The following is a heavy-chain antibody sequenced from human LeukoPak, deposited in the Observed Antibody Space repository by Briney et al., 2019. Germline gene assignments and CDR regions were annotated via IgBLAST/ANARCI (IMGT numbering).Heavy chain of an antibody. D-gene: IGHD2-21*01. Sequence: SQTLSLTCTMSAGSFPNYCSWVRQPPGKGLEWIAYIYDSGNTIYNASLESRVTASTDRSRKQISLQMSFVTAADTAVYYGASVGVVVPTSMNYYYMHIWGKGTTVTVSS. V-gene: IGHV4-59*01. CDR3: ASVGVVVPTSMNYYYMHI. CDR2: IYDSGNT. CDR1: AGSFPNY. J-gene: IGHJ6*03.